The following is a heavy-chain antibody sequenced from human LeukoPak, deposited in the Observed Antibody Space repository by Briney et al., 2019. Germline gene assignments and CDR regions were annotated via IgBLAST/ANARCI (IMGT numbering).Heavy chain of an antibody. D-gene: IGHD4-17*01. CDR3: ARDYGDYELDWFDS. CDR1: GGSISSGGYS. CDR2: ISSSGSTI. J-gene: IGHJ5*01. V-gene: IGHV3-11*01. Sequence: LSLTCAVSGGSISSGGYSWSWIRQPPGKGLEWVSYISSSGSTIYYADSVKGRFTISRDNAKNSLYLQMNSLRAEDTAVYYCARDYGDYELDWFDSWGQGTLVTVSS.